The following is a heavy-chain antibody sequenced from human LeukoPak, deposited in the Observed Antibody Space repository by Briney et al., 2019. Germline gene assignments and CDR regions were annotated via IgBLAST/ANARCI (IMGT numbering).Heavy chain of an antibody. CDR2: ISPDGNRE. J-gene: IGHJ4*02. Sequence: PGGSLRLSCAASGFTFSNAWMSWVRQAPGKGLEWVATISPDGNRENYVDSVKGRFSISRDNAKNSLFLQMRSLRAEDTAMYYCASTFPYCSSGTCALGGQGTLVTVSS. V-gene: IGHV3-7*01. CDR1: GFTFSNAW. CDR3: ASTFPYCSSGTCAL. D-gene: IGHD2-15*01.